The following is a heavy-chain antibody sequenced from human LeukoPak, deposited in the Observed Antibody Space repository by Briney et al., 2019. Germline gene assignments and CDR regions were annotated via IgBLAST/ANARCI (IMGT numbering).Heavy chain of an antibody. CDR3: ARLSRDYYDSSGYYRFPYYFDY. CDR1: GGSISSYY. Sequence: SETLSLTCTVSGGSISSYYWSWIRQPPGKGLEWIGYIYYSGSTNYNPSLKSRVTISVDTSKNQFSLELSSVTAADTAMYYCARLSRDYYDSSGYYRFPYYFDYWGQGTLVTVSS. CDR2: IYYSGST. V-gene: IGHV4-59*08. D-gene: IGHD3-22*01. J-gene: IGHJ4*02.